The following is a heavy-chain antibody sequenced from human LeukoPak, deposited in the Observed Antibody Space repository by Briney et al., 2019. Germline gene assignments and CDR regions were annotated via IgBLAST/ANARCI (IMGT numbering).Heavy chain of an antibody. CDR3: ARGPDYSSSYAANWFDP. CDR1: GGSISSSPHY. V-gene: IGHV4-39*01. CDR2: IYHSGST. J-gene: IGHJ5*02. Sequence: PSETLSLTCTVSGGSISSSPHYWGWIRQPPGKGLEWIGSIYHSGSTFYDPSLKSRVTVSIDTSKNQFSLRLNSMTSADTAVYFCARGPDYSSSYAANWFDPWGQGTLVTVSS. D-gene: IGHD6-13*01.